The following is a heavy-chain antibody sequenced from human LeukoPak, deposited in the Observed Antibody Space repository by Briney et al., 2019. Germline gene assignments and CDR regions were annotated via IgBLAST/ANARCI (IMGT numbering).Heavy chain of an antibody. V-gene: IGHV3-48*01. Sequence: GGSLRLSCVVSGFTFSSYSMNWVRQAPGKGLEWVSYISSSSSTIYNADSVKGRFTISRDNANNSFYLQMNSLRAEDTAVYYCAGEYSSSSGRAFDMWGQGTMVTVSS. D-gene: IGHD6-6*01. CDR2: ISSSSSTI. CDR3: AGEYSSSSGRAFDM. CDR1: GFTFSSYS. J-gene: IGHJ3*02.